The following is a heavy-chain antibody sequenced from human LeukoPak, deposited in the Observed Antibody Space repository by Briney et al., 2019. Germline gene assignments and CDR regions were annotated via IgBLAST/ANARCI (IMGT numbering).Heavy chain of an antibody. J-gene: IGHJ6*02. V-gene: IGHV1-46*01. CDR2: INPSDGST. Sequence: ASVKVSCKASGDTFTSYYMHWVRQAPGQGLEWMGIINPSDGSTTYAQKFQDRVTMTRDTSTSTVYMELRSLRAEDTAVYLCARVASSYYYGMDVWGQGTTVTVSS. CDR3: ARVASSYYYGMDV. CDR1: GDTFTSYY. D-gene: IGHD2-2*01.